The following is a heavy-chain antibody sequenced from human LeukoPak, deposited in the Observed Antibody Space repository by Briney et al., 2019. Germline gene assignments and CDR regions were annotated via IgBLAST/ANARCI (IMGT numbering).Heavy chain of an antibody. Sequence: GESLKISCKGSGYSFPNYWIAWVRRMPGKGLEWMGIIYPGDSDTRYSPSFQGQVTISADKSISTAYLQWSSLKTSDTAMYYCARRPSVVTATADDYWGQGTLVTVSS. V-gene: IGHV5-51*01. CDR3: ARRPSVVTATADDY. J-gene: IGHJ4*02. D-gene: IGHD2-15*01. CDR1: GYSFPNYW. CDR2: IYPGDSDT.